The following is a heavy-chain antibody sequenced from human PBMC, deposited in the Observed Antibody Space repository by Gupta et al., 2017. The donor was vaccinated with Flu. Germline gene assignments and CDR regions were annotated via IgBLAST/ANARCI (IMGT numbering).Heavy chain of an antibody. V-gene: IGHV4-34*01. CDR2: INHSGST. Sequence: VQLQQWGAGLLKPSETLSLTCAVYGGSFSGYYWSWIRQHPGKGLEWIGEINHSGSTNYNPSLKSRVTISVDTSKNQFSLKLSSVTAADTSVYYWARGGYCSSTSCYRAMDVWGQGTTVTGSS. CDR3: ARGGYCSSTSCYRAMDV. D-gene: IGHD2-2*01. J-gene: IGHJ6*02. CDR1: GGSFSGYY.